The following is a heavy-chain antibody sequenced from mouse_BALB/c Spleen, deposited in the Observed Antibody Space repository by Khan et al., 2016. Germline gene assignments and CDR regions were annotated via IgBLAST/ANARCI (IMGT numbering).Heavy chain of an antibody. Sequence: EVELVESGGDLVQPGGSRKLSCAASGFTFSGFGMHWVRQAPEKGLEWVAYISSGSTNIYYADTVKGRFPISSDNPKNTLFLQMTSLRSEDTAMYYCARMGGSYAMDYWGQGTSVTVSS. CDR3: ARMGGSYAMDY. CDR2: ISSGSTNI. J-gene: IGHJ4*01. V-gene: IGHV5-17*02. CDR1: GFTFSGFG.